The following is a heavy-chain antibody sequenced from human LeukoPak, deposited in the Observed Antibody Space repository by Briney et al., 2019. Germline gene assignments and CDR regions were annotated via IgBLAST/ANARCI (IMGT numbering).Heavy chain of an antibody. CDR2: INPNAGDT. V-gene: IGHV1-2*02. CDR3: TREGRVGVPFDY. CDR1: GYTFTDSY. J-gene: IGHJ4*02. D-gene: IGHD2-15*01. Sequence: ASVKVSCKTSGYTFTDSYMHWVRQAPGQGLEWIGWINPNAGDTTYAQGFHGRVTMTRDTSISTVYMELNSPKLDDTAVYYCTREGRVGVPFDYWGQGTLVTVSS.